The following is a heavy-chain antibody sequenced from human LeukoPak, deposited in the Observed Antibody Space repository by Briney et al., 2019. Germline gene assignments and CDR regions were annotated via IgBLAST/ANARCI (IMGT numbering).Heavy chain of an antibody. J-gene: IGHJ4*02. D-gene: IGHD4-17*01. V-gene: IGHV3-33*01. Sequence: PGGSLRLSCAASGFTFSSYGMHWVRQAPGKGLERVAVIWYDGSNKYYADSVKGRFTISRDNSKNTLYLQMNSLRAEDTAVYYCARTHSRVTSTSEFDYWGQGTLVTVSS. CDR1: GFTFSSYG. CDR2: IWYDGSNK. CDR3: ARTHSRVTSTSEFDY.